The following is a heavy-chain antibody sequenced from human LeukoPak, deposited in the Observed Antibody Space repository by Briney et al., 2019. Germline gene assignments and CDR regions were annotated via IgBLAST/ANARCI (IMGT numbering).Heavy chain of an antibody. J-gene: IGHJ3*01. CDR1: GFSFSSYS. Sequence: GGSLRLSCLASGFSFSSYSMNWVRQAPGKGLEWVSSISSSTSYIYYADSVKGRFAISRDSAKNSVYLQMNSLRADDTAVYYCARAKNSWRSDAFDFWGQGTMVTVSS. V-gene: IGHV3-21*01. D-gene: IGHD4-11*01. CDR3: ARAKNSWRSDAFDF. CDR2: ISSSTSYI.